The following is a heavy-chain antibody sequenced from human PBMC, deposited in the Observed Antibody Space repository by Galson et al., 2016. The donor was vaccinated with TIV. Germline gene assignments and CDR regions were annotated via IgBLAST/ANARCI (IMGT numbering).Heavy chain of an antibody. Sequence: QSGAEVKKPGESLRISCKASGGVFNNWAIIWVRQAPGQGLEWMGGIIPLSGATYAKKYQGRLTVTATYMDLSSLRLDDTAVYYCARGGHYALDVWGQGTSVIVSS. CDR1: GGVFNNWA. V-gene: IGHV1-69*01. CDR2: IIPLSGA. J-gene: IGHJ6*02. CDR3: ARGGHYALDV. D-gene: IGHD3-16*01.